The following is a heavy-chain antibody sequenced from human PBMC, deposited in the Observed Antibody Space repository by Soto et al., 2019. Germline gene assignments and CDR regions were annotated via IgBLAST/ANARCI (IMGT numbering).Heavy chain of an antibody. V-gene: IGHV4-39*01. CDR3: ARPAKYSSSWYWFDP. CDR2: IYYSGST. D-gene: IGHD6-13*01. Sequence: PSETLSLTCTVSGGSISSSSYYWGWIRQPPGKGLEWIGSIYYSGSTYYNPSLKSRVTISVDTSKNQFSLKLSSVTAADTAVYYCARPAKYSSSWYWFDPWGQGTLVTVSS. CDR1: GGSISSSSYY. J-gene: IGHJ5*02.